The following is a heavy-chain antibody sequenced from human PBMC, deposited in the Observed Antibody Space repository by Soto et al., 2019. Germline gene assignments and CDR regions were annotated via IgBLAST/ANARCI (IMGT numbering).Heavy chain of an antibody. CDR1: GGSISPYY. Sequence: PSETLSLTCPVSGGSISPYYWSWIRQTPGKGLEWMAYIYYSGSTNYNPSLKSRVTISVETSKNQCSLKLSSVTAADTAVYYCARASYYSDSFGYFLDSWGQGTLVTVSS. CDR3: ARASYYSDSFGYFLDS. D-gene: IGHD3-22*01. V-gene: IGHV4-59*01. J-gene: IGHJ4*02. CDR2: IYYSGST.